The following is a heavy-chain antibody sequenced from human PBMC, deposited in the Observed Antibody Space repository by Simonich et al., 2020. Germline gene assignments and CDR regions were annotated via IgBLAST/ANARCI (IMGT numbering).Heavy chain of an antibody. Sequence: EVQLVQSGEEVKKPGESLKIYCKGSGYSFTSYWVGWVPQMPGKGHEWMAIIYHGDSDTRYRPSFQGQVTISADKSISTAYLQGSSLKAADTAMYYCARQLNDFDIWGQGTMVTVSS. D-gene: IGHD1-1*01. V-gene: IGHV5-51*01. J-gene: IGHJ3*02. CDR3: ARQLNDFDI. CDR1: GYSFTSYW. CDR2: IYHGDSDT.